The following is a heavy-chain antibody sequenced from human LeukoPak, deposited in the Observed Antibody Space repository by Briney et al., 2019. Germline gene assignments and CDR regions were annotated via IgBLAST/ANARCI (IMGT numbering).Heavy chain of an antibody. D-gene: IGHD1-26*01. CDR2: INYSGST. Sequence: SETLSLTCAVYGESLSGYHWSWIRQPPGNGLEWIGEINYSGSTNYNPSLKSRVTISLDTSKNQFSLKLSSVTAADTAVYYCVRRTSGSYSDYWGQGTLVTVSS. CDR3: VRRTSGSYSDY. V-gene: IGHV4-34*01. CDR1: GESLSGYH. J-gene: IGHJ4*02.